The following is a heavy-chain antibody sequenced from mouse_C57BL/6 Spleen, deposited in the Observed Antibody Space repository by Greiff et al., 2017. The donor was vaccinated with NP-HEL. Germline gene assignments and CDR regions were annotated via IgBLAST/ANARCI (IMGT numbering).Heavy chain of an antibody. CDR3: ARERFYYGSSRYFDV. CDR1: GFTFSDYY. Sequence: EVKVEESEGGLVQPGSSMKLSCTASGFTFSDYYMAWVRQVPEKGLEWVANINYDGSSTYYLDSLKSRFIISRDNAKNILYLQMSSLKSEDTATYYCARERFYYGSSRYFDVWGTGTTVTVSS. D-gene: IGHD1-1*01. CDR2: INYDGSST. V-gene: IGHV5-16*01. J-gene: IGHJ1*03.